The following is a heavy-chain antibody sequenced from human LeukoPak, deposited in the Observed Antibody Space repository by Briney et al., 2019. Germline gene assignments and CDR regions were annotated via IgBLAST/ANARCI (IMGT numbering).Heavy chain of an antibody. D-gene: IGHD3-10*02. CDR3: AELGITMIGGV. Sequence: GGSLRLSCAASGFTFSRYGMNWVRQAPGQGLEWVSYISSSGSTIYYADSVKGRFTISRDNAKNSLYLQMNSLRAEDTAVYYCAELGITMIGGVWGKGTTVTISS. J-gene: IGHJ6*04. V-gene: IGHV3-48*04. CDR2: ISSSGSTI. CDR1: GFTFSRYG.